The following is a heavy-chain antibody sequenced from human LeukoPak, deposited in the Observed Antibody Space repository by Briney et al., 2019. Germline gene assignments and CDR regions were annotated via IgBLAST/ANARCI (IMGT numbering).Heavy chain of an antibody. Sequence: SETLSLTCTVSGGSISSYYWSWIRQPPGKGLEWIGYIYYSGSTNYNPSLKSRVTISVDTSKNQFSLKLSSVTAADTAVYYCARAMHCSSTSCYARYYYYGTDVWGQGTTVTVSS. CDR1: GGSISSYY. D-gene: IGHD2-2*01. V-gene: IGHV4-59*01. J-gene: IGHJ6*02. CDR2: IYYSGST. CDR3: ARAMHCSSTSCYARYYYYGTDV.